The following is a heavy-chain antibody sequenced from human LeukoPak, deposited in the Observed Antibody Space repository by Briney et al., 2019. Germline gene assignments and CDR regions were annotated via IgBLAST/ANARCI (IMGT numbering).Heavy chain of an antibody. CDR1: GYSFTSYW. CDR3: ARRRGPAAIGYYYYMDV. CDR2: IYPGDSDT. D-gene: IGHD2-2*02. J-gene: IGHJ6*03. Sequence: GESLKISCKGSGYSFTSYWIGWVRQMPGKGLEWMGIIYPGDSDTRYSPSFQGQVTISADKSISTAYLQWSSLKASDTAMYYCARRRGPAAIGYYYYMDVWGKGTTVTVSS. V-gene: IGHV5-51*01.